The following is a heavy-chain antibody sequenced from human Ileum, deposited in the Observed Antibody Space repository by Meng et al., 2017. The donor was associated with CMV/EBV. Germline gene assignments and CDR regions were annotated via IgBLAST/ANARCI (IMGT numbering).Heavy chain of an antibody. J-gene: IGHJ4*02. V-gene: IGHV3-30*02. CDR1: GFAFTEYT. CDR3: GRDRDWSFDL. D-gene: IGHD3-9*01. Sequence: LSCAASGFAFTEYTVQWVRQAPGKGLEWVAFIRYEGGSTNYADSVKGRFTIYTDKSKNTVFLQMNSLRNDDTAVYYCGRDRDWSFDLWGQGTLVTVSS. CDR2: IRYEGGST.